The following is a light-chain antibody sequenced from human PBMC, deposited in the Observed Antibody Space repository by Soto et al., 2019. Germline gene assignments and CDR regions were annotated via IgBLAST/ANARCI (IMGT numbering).Light chain of an antibody. CDR3: SAYTARSTLV. J-gene: IGLJ3*02. CDR2: EVR. CDR1: MRDVGAYNL. V-gene: IGLV2-14*01. Sequence: QSALTQPASASGSAGQSITISCSGTMRDVGAYNLVSWYQQHPGTAPKLIIYEVRNRPSGISSRFSGSRSGNTASLTISGLQPEDEGDYYCSAYTARSTLVFGGGTKLTVL.